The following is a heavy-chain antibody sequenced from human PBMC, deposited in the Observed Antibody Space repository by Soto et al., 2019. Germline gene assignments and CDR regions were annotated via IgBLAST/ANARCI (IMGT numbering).Heavy chain of an antibody. J-gene: IGHJ4*02. Sequence: EVQLVESGGGLIQPGGSLRLSCAASGLMVSNNYMSWVRQPPGKGLQWVSLIYSGGTTDYADSVKGRFTISRDNSTNTLYLQMNSLRVEDTAVYYCARNVPVSPLGYWGQGTLVTVSS. CDR1: GLMVSNNY. CDR2: IYSGGTT. D-gene: IGHD2-8*01. V-gene: IGHV3-53*01. CDR3: ARNVPVSPLGY.